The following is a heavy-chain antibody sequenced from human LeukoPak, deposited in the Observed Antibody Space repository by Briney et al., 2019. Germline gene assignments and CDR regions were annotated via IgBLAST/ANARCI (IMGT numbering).Heavy chain of an antibody. J-gene: IGHJ5*02. CDR1: GYTFTCYY. CDR3: AKAVQYCSGGSCSGTNWFDP. Sequence: ASVKVSCKASGYTFTCYYMHWVRQAPGQGLEWMGWINPNSGGTNYAQKFQGRVTMTRDTSISTAYMELSRLRSDDTAVYYCAKAVQYCSGGSCSGTNWFDPWGQGTLVTVSS. D-gene: IGHD2-15*01. CDR2: INPNSGGT. V-gene: IGHV1-2*02.